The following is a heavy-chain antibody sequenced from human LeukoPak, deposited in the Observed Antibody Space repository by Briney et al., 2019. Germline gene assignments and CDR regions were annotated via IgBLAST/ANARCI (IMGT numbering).Heavy chain of an antibody. J-gene: IGHJ4*02. CDR3: ARDMVIVVAIDY. CDR1: GCIFTKYG. Sequence: GGSLRLSWAGGGCIFTKYGMQWVGEARGKGLEWVAVISYDGSNKYYADSVKGRFTISRDNSKNTLYLQMNSLRAEDTAVYYCARDMVIVVAIDYWGQGTLVTVSS. D-gene: IGHD3-22*01. CDR2: ISYDGSNK. V-gene: IGHV3-30-3*01.